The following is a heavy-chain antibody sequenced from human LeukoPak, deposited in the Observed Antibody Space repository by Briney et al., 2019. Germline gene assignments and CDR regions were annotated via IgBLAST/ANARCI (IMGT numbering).Heavy chain of an antibody. J-gene: IGHJ5*02. Sequence: GGSLRLSCAASGFTFSTFAMHWVRQAPGKGLQYVSGINTYGDHTYYANSVKGRFTISRDNAKNTLYLQMNSLRAEDTAVYYCARSPNCGGDCSWGQGTLVTVSS. D-gene: IGHD2-21*02. CDR2: INTYGDHT. CDR1: GFTFSTFA. V-gene: IGHV3-64*01. CDR3: ARSPNCGGDCS.